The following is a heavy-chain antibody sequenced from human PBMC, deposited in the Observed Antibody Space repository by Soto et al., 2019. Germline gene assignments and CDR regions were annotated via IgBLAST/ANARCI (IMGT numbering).Heavy chain of an antibody. V-gene: IGHV1-69*13. CDR3: ARALLAAAGTNYYGMDV. CDR2: IIPIFGTA. Sequence: AASVKVSCKASGGTFSSYAISWVRQAPGQGLEWMGGIIPIFGTANYAQKFQGRVTITADESTSTAYMELSSLRSEDMAVYYCARALLAAAGTNYYGMDVWGQGTTVTVSS. J-gene: IGHJ6*02. CDR1: GGTFSSYA. D-gene: IGHD6-13*01.